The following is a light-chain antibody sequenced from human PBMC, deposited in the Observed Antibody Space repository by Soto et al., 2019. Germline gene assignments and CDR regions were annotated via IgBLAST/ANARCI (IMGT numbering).Light chain of an antibody. CDR3: SSYTTSNTRQIV. CDR2: DVS. Sequence: QSVLTQPASVSGSPGQSITISCTGTSSDVGGYNYVSCYQHHPGKAPKLMIFDVSNRPSGVSNRFSGSKSGTTASLTISGLQPEDDADYYCSSYTTSNTRQIVFGTGTKLTVL. CDR1: SSDVGGYNY. J-gene: IGLJ1*01. V-gene: IGLV2-14*03.